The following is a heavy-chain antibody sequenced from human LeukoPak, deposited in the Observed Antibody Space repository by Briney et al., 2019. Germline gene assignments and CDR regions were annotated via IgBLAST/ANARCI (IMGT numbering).Heavy chain of an antibody. J-gene: IGHJ3*02. CDR1: GFTFSSYE. V-gene: IGHV3-48*03. Sequence: PGGSLRLSCAASGFTFSSYEMNWVRQAPGKGLEWVSYISSSGSTIYYADSVKGRFTISRDNAKNSLYLQMNSLRAEDTAVYYCARLVPEAYAFDIWGQGTMVTVSS. CDR2: ISSSGSTI. CDR3: ARLVPEAYAFDI.